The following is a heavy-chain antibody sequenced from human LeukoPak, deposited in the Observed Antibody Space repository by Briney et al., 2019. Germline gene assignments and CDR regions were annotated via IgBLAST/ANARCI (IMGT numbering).Heavy chain of an antibody. CDR1: GFXFSSYW. CDR3: ARRGGLGYGDLDY. Sequence: PGGSLRLSCAASGFXFSSYWIHWVRQAPGKGLVWVSRISGDGSGITFADSVKGRFSISRDNAKNTLYLQMNSLRAEDTAIYYCARRGGLGYGDLDYWGQGTLVTVSS. D-gene: IGHD4-17*01. CDR2: ISGDGSGI. J-gene: IGHJ4*02. V-gene: IGHV3-74*01.